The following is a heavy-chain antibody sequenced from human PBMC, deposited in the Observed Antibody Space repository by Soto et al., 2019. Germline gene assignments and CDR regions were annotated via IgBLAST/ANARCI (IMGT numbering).Heavy chain of an antibody. D-gene: IGHD3-9*01. CDR2: IRSKANSYAT. CDR1: GFTFSGSA. V-gene: IGHV3-73*01. J-gene: IGHJ5*02. Sequence: VGSLRLSCAASGFTFSGSAMHWVRQASGKGLEWVGRIRSKANSYATAYAASVKGRFTISRDDSKNTAYLQMNSLKTEDTAVYYCTRQRTGYPNWFDPWGQGTLVTVSS. CDR3: TRQRTGYPNWFDP.